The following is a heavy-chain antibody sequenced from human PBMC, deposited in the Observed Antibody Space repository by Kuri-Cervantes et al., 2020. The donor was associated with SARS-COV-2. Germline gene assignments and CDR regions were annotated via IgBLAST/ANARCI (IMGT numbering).Heavy chain of an antibody. J-gene: IGHJ4*02. V-gene: IGHV3-43D*03. CDR2: ISWDGGST. Sequence: GGSLRLSCAASGFTFDDYAMHWVRQAPGKGLEWVSLISWDGGSTYYADSVKGRFTISRDNSKNSLYLQMNSLRAEDTALYYCAKGIGLGMGIDYWGQGTLVTVSS. CDR1: GFTFDDYA. CDR3: AKGIGLGMGIDY. D-gene: IGHD7-27*01.